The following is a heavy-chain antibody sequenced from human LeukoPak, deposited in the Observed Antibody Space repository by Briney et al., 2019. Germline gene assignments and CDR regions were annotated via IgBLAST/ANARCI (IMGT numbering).Heavy chain of an antibody. CDR2: IIPIFGTA. D-gene: IGHD1-20*01. Sequence: ASVKVSFKASGGTFSSYAISWVRQAPGQGLEWMGGIIPIFGTANYAQKFQGRVTITADESTSTAYMELSSLRSEDTAVYYCACPREGNWNIYYYYGMDVWGQGTTVTVSS. CDR1: GGTFSSYA. V-gene: IGHV1-69*13. CDR3: ACPREGNWNIYYYYGMDV. J-gene: IGHJ6*02.